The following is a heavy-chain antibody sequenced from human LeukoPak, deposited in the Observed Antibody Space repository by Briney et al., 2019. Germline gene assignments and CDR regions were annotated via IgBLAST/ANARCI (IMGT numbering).Heavy chain of an antibody. D-gene: IGHD3-10*02. CDR3: AKELDTMFFDY. V-gene: IGHV3-43*02. CDR1: GFPFNTYA. J-gene: IGHJ4*02. Sequence: GGSLRLSCVASGFPFNTYAMTWVRQASGKGPEWVSVINGRSTRIYYAESVKGRFTISRDSGRNSVYLQMNSLTTDDTAFYFCAKELDTMFFDYWGQGALVTVSS. CDR2: INGRSTRI.